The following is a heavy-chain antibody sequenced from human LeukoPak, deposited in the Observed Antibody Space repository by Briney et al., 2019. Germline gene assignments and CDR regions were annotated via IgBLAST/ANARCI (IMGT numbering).Heavy chain of an antibody. J-gene: IGHJ4*02. CDR2: INPSGGST. CDR1: GYTFTSYY. CDR3: ARTRRCGGDCYSVYYFDY. D-gene: IGHD2-21*02. Sequence: ASVKVSCTASGYTFTSYYMHWVRQAPGQGLEWMGIINPSGGSTSYAQKFQGRVTMTRDTSTSTVYMELSSLRSEDTAVYYCARTRRCGGDCYSVYYFDYWGQGTLVTVSS. V-gene: IGHV1-46*01.